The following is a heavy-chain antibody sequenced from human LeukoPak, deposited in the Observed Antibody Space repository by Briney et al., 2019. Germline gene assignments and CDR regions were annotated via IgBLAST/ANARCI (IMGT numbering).Heavy chain of an antibody. Sequence: GASVKVSCKASGYTFTSYIIHWVRQAPGQRLEWMGWINAGNESTKYSQKFQGRVTITRDTSANTVYMELSSLRSEDTAVYYCARSPYYDFWSGYLAYYYYGMDVWGQGTTVTVSS. CDR2: INAGNEST. D-gene: IGHD3-3*01. J-gene: IGHJ6*02. CDR1: GYTFTSYI. CDR3: ARSPYYDFWSGYLAYYYYGMDV. V-gene: IGHV1-3*01.